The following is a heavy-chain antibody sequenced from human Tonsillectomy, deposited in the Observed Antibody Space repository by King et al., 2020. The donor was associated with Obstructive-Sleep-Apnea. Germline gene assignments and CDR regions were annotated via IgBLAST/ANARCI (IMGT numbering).Heavy chain of an antibody. J-gene: IGHJ4*02. Sequence: LQLQESGPGLVRTSQTLSLTCVVSGFSVRSNGYSWSWIRQPPGKGLEWVGNIHYSGYTSYQTSLKSRATISMHTSTNQLSLTLRSVTAADTAIYFCARDPGHYCDTWGQGTLVTVSS. CDR2: IHYSGYT. D-gene: IGHD3-10*01. V-gene: IGHV4-30-4*07. CDR3: ARDPGHYCDT. CDR1: GFSVRSNGYS.